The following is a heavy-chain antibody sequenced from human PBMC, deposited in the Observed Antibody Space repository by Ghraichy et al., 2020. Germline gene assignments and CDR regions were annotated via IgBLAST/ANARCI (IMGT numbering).Heavy chain of an antibody. J-gene: IGHJ6*02. CDR1: GYTFNGYY. CDR2: INSGTGDT. D-gene: IGHD6-25*01. V-gene: IGHV1-2*02. Sequence: ASVKVSCEASGYTFNGYYIYWVRQAPGQGLEWMGWINSGTGDTTYAQNFQGRVTMTRVTSITTLYMELTRLESEDTAVYYCARSGYYFGLDVWGQGTTVTVSS. CDR3: ARSGYYFGLDV.